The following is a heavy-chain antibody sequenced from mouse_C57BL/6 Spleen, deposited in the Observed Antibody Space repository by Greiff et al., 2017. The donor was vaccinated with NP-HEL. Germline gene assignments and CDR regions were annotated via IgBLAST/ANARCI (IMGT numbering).Heavy chain of an antibody. V-gene: IGHV1-18*01. CDR2: INPNNGGT. Sequence: VHVKQSGPELVKPGASVKIPCKASGYTFTDYNMDWVKQSHGKSLEWIGDINPNNGGTSYNQKFKGKATLTVDKSSSTAYMELRSLTSEDTAVYYCARSDYDGYFFAYWGQGTLVTVSA. CDR3: ARSDYDGYFFAY. D-gene: IGHD2-3*01. J-gene: IGHJ3*01. CDR1: GYTFTDYN.